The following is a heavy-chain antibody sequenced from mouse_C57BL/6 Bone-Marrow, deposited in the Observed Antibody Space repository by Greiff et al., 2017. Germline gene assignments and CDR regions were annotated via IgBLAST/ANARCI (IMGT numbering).Heavy chain of an antibody. D-gene: IGHD1-1*01. V-gene: IGHV1-39*01. CDR1: GYSFPDYN. CDR3: ARSYYYGSSLDY. Sequence: VQLQQSGPELVKPGASVKISCKASGYSFPDYNMNWVKQSNGKSLEWLGVINPNYGTTSYNQKFKGKAKLTVDQSSSPDYMQLNSLTSEDSAVYYCARSYYYGSSLDYWGQGTTLTVSS. CDR2: INPNYGTT. J-gene: IGHJ2*01.